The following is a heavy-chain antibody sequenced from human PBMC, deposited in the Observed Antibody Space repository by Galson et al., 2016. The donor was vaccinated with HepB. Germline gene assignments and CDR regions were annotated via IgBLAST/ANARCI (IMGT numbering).Heavy chain of an antibody. CDR3: ARDVQFRFDY. D-gene: IGHD4-11*01. Sequence: SVKVSCKASGYRFPTYGISRVRQAPGQGLEWLGWISANSGNPIYAQKFQDRVTMTRDTSASTVYMDLRSLRSDDTAVYYCARDVQFRFDYWGQGTLVTVSS. V-gene: IGHV1-18*04. CDR2: ISANSGNP. CDR1: GYRFPTYG. J-gene: IGHJ4*02.